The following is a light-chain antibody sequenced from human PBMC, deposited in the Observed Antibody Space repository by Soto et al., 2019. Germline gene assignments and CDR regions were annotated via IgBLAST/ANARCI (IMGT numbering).Light chain of an antibody. J-gene: IGKJ4*01. CDR3: QQYGSSSLT. V-gene: IGKV3-20*01. CDR1: QTVRNNY. CDR2: GAS. Sequence: EFVLTQSPGTLSLSPGERATLSCRASQTVRNNYLAWYQQKPGRAPRLLIYGASSRATGIPDRFSGSGSGTDFTLTISRLEPEDFAVYYCQQYGSSSLTFGGGTKVDIK.